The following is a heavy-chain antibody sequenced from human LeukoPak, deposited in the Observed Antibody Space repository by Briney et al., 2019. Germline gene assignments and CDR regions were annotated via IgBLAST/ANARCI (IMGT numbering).Heavy chain of an antibody. CDR3: ARATTVTPLPDY. V-gene: IGHV3-21*01. CDR2: ISTSSTYI. D-gene: IGHD4-17*01. J-gene: IGHJ4*02. Sequence: GGSLRLSCAASGFTFSVCAMNWVRQVPGTGLEWVASISTSSTYIYYADSVKGRFTISRDNAENSLYLQMNSLRADDTAVYYCARATTVTPLPDYWGQGTLVTVSS. CDR1: GFTFSVCA.